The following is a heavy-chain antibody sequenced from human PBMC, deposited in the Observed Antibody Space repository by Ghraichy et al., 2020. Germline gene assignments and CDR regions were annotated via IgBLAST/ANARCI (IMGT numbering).Heavy chain of an antibody. CDR1: GGSVSSGSYY. V-gene: IGHV4-61*01. Sequence: SETLSLTCTVSGGSVSSGSYYWSWIRQPPGKGLEWIGYIYYSGSTNYNPSLTSRVTISVDTSKNQFSLKLSSVTAADTAVYYCARDRADFWSGLTDYWGQGTLVTVSS. CDR3: ARDRADFWSGLTDY. D-gene: IGHD3-3*01. CDR2: IYYSGST. J-gene: IGHJ4*02.